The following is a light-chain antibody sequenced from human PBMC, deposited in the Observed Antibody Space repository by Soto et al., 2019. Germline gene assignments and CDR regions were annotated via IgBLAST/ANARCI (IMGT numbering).Light chain of an antibody. CDR3: RTWDSSLSIFD. J-gene: IGLJ1*01. CDR2: END. V-gene: IGLV1-51*02. CDR1: SSNIGNYY. Sequence: QSALTQPPSVSAAPGQKVTMSCSGGSSNIGNYYVSWHQQLPGTAPKLLIYENDKRPSGIPDRFSGSKSGTSATLGITGLQAGDYSTYYGRTWDSSLSIFDFGTGSKVTV.